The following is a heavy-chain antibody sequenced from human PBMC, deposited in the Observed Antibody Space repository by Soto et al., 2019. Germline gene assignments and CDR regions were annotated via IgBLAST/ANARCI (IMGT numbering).Heavy chain of an antibody. CDR3: ATGTHFEGMDV. D-gene: IGHD1-1*01. CDR2: IYPGDSYT. Sequence: GESLKISCKGSGYSFTSYWIGWVRQMPGKGLEWVWIIYPGDSYTRYSPSFQGQVTISADKSISTAYLQWSSLKASDTAMYYCATGTHFEGMDVWGQGTTVTVSS. J-gene: IGHJ6*02. CDR1: GYSFTSYW. V-gene: IGHV5-51*01.